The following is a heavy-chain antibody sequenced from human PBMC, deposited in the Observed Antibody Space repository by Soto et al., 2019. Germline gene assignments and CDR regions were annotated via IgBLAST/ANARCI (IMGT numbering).Heavy chain of an antibody. D-gene: IGHD5-12*01. CDR3: ARHHGPTTSENWFDP. CDR2: ISTYSGDT. J-gene: IGHJ5*02. Sequence: QVHLVQSGVEVKTPGASVKVSCQASGYTFFTYDISWVRQAPGQGLEWMGCISTYSGDTKYAQKFQGKATMTTDPSTTTAYLELRSLRSDHTAVYYCARHHGPTTSENWFDPWGQGNLVTVSS. V-gene: IGHV1-18*01. CDR1: GYTFFTYD.